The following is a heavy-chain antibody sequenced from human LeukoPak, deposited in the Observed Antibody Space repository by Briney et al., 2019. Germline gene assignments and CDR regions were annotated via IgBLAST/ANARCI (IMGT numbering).Heavy chain of an antibody. CDR1: GGSXSSSSYY. V-gene: IGHV4-39*01. D-gene: IGHD3-16*01. Sequence: LSLTCXVSGGSXSSSSYYWGWIRQPPGKGLEWIGSIYYSGSTYYNPSLKSRVTISVDTSKNQFSLKLSSVTAADTAVYYCARRSSVVGGYYYYGMDVWGQGTTVTVSS. CDR2: IYYSGST. J-gene: IGHJ6*02. CDR3: ARRSSVVGGYYYYGMDV.